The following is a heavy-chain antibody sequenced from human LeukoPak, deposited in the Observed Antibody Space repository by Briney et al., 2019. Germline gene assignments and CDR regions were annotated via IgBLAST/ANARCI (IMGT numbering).Heavy chain of an antibody. V-gene: IGHV1-69*01. CDR2: IIPIFGTA. CDR3: AQTGNVWGSYRPPVY. D-gene: IGHD3-16*02. CDR1: GGTFSSYA. Sequence: ASVKVSCKASGGTFSSYAISWVRQAPGQGPEWMGGIIPIFGTANYAQKFQGRVTITADESMSTAYMELSSLRSEDTAVYYCAQTGNVWGSYRPPVYWGQGTLVTVSS. J-gene: IGHJ4*02.